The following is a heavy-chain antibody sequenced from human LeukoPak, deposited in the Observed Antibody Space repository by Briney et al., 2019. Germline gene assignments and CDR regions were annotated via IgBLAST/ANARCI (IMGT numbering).Heavy chain of an antibody. V-gene: IGHV3-30*04. D-gene: IGHD5-18*01. CDR2: ISYDGSNK. Sequence: GGSLRLSCAASGFTFSSYAMHWVRQAPGKGLEWVAVISYDGSNKYYADSVKGRFTISRDNSKNTLYLQMNSLRAEDTAVYYCARERESEPPYSYGIFDYWGQGTLVTVSS. CDR3: ARERESEPPYSYGIFDY. J-gene: IGHJ4*02. CDR1: GFTFSSYA.